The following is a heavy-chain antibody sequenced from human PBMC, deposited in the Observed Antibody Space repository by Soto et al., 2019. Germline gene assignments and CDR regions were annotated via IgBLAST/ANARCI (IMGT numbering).Heavy chain of an antibody. CDR2: IYYSGST. CDR3: EGGLYQGSHDLHY. Sequence: SETLSLTCTVSGGSISSYYWSWIRQPPGKGLEWIGYIYYSGSTNYNPSLKSRVTISVDTSKTQFSLTLSSVTAADTAVYYCEGGLYQGSHDLHYWGQGTLVNVSS. J-gene: IGHJ4*02. D-gene: IGHD3-16*02. CDR1: GGSISSYY. V-gene: IGHV4-59*01.